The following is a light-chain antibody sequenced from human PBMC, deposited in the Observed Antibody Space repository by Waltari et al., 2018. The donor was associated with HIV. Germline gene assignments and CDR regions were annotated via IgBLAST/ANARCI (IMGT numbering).Light chain of an antibody. CDR1: QSVTSN. CDR2: GAS. V-gene: IGKV3-15*01. J-gene: IGKJ4*01. Sequence: EIIMTQSPATLSVTPGERATLSCRASQSVTSNLAWYQQNPGQAPKLLIYGASTRATGVAARFSGSGSGTDFTLTISSLQSEDFALYYCQQYKSGPLTFGGGTKVEI. CDR3: QQYKSGPLT.